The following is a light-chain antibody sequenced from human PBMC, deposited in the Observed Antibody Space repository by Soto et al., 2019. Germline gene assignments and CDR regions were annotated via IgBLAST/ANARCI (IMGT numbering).Light chain of an antibody. CDR2: DVN. V-gene: IGLV2-11*01. CDR3: CSFQVNCVHVM. Sequence: QSALTQPRSVSGSPGQSVTISCTGTSSDVGGYSYVSWYQQHPGRAPKLMIFDVNKRPSGVPDRFSGSKSGNTASLTISGLQAEDEADYYCCSFQVNCVHVMFGGGTKVTVL. CDR1: SSDVGGYSY. J-gene: IGLJ3*02.